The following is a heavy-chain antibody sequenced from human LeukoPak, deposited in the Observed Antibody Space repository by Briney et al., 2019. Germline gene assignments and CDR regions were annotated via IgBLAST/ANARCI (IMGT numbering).Heavy chain of an antibody. V-gene: IGHV4-34*01. J-gene: IGHJ4*02. Sequence: SETLSLTCAVYGGSFSGYYWSWIRQPPGKGLEWLGEINHSGSTNYNPSLKSRVTISVDTSKNQFSLKLSSVTAADTAVYYCARVRYCSSTSCYRWRIDLDYWGQGTLVTVSS. D-gene: IGHD2-2*01. CDR3: ARVRYCSSTSCYRWRIDLDY. CDR2: INHSGST. CDR1: GGSFSGYY.